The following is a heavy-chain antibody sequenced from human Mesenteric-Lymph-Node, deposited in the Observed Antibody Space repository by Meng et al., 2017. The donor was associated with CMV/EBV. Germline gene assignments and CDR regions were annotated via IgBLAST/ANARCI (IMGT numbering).Heavy chain of an antibody. CDR2: ISAYNGNT. CDR1: GYSFTAYY. Sequence: ASVKVSCKASGYSFTAYYMHWLRQAPGQGPEWMGWISAYNGNTNYAQKVQGRVTMTTDTSTSTAYMELRRLTSDDTAVYYCARGEVWDRNIWYYYWGQGTLVTVSS. V-gene: IGHV1-18*04. CDR3: ARGEVWDRNIWYYY. D-gene: IGHD6-13*01. J-gene: IGHJ4*02.